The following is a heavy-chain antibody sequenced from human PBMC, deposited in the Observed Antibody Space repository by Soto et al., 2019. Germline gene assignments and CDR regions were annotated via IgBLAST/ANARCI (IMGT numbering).Heavy chain of an antibody. J-gene: IGHJ6*02. D-gene: IGHD6-6*01. CDR3: ARSIAARDYYYYGMDV. Sequence: PGESLKVSCKGAGYSITSYWIGWVRKMPGKGLEWMGIIYPGDSDTRYSPSFQGQVTISADKSISTAYLQWSSLKASDTAMYYCARSIAARDYYYYGMDVWGQGTTVTVSS. CDR1: GYSITSYW. CDR2: IYPGDSDT. V-gene: IGHV5-51*01.